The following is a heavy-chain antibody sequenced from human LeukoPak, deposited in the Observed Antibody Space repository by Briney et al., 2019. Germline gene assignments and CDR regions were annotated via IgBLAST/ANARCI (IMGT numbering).Heavy chain of an antibody. D-gene: IGHD6-19*01. J-gene: IGHJ4*02. CDR3: ATLGLAVAGPFDY. V-gene: IGHV1-69*04. CDR1: GGTFSSYA. Sequence: SVKVSCKASGGTFSSYAISWVRQAPGQGLEWMGRIIPILGIANYAQKFQGRVTITADKSTSTAYMELSSLRSEDTAVYYCATLGLAVAGPFDYWGQGTLVTVSS. CDR2: IIPILGIA.